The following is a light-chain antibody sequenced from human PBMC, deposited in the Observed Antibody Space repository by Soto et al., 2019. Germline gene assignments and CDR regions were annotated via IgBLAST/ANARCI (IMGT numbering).Light chain of an antibody. J-gene: IGKJ4*01. V-gene: IGKV1-8*01. CDR1: QGISSY. CDR2: AAS. Sequence: AIRMTQSPSSLSASTGDRVTITCRASQGISSYLAWYQQKPGKAPKLLIYAASTLQSGVLSRFSGSGSGTDFTLTISCLQSEDFATYYCQQYYSYPPGFGGGTKVEIK. CDR3: QQYYSYPPG.